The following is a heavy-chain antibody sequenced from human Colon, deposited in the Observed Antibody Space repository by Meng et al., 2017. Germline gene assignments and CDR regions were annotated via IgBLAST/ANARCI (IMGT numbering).Heavy chain of an antibody. D-gene: IGHD6-13*01. V-gene: IGHV1-2*02. J-gene: IGHJ3*02. CDR3: ARDRVNDEVAAAGTWGLDAFDI. Sequence: ASVKVSCKASGYTFTGYYMHWVRQAPGQGLEWMGWINPNSGGTTNAQKFQGRVTMTRDTSISTAYTELRRLRSDDTAVCYCARDRVNDEVAAAGTWGLDAFDIWGQGTMVTVSS. CDR2: INPNSGGT. CDR1: GYTFTGYY.